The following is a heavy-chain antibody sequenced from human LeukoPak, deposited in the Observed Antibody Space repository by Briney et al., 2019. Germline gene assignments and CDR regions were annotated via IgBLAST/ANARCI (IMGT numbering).Heavy chain of an antibody. CDR1: GFTVSSNY. V-gene: IGHV3-53*01. J-gene: IGHJ4*02. Sequence: GGSLRLSCAASGFTVSSNYMGWVRQAPGKGLEWVSVLYSSGDTYYADSVKGRFTISRDNSKNTLYLQMNSLRAEDTAVYYCVREKNDIVLTSYYFDYWGQGTLVTVSS. CDR2: LYSSGDT. CDR3: VREKNDIVLTSYYFDY. D-gene: IGHD5-12*01.